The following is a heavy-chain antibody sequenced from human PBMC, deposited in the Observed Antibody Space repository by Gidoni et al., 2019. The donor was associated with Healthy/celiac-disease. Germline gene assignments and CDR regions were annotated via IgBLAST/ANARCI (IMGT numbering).Heavy chain of an antibody. J-gene: IGHJ4*02. Sequence: EVQLVESGGGLVQPGRSLRLSCAASGFTFDDYAMHWVRPAPGKGLEWVSGISWNSCSIGYADSVKGRFTISRDNAKNSLYLQMNSLRAEDMALYYCAKDSTYDYYGSGSYPDYWGQGTLVTVSS. CDR3: AKDSTYDYYGSGSYPDY. CDR1: GFTFDDYA. V-gene: IGHV3-9*03. CDR2: ISWNSCSI. D-gene: IGHD3-10*01.